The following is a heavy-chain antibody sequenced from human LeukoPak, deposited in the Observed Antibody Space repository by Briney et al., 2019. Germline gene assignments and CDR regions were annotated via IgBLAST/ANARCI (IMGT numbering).Heavy chain of an antibody. CDR2: ISGSGDST. J-gene: IGHJ4*02. D-gene: IGHD4-11*01. Sequence: GGSLRLSCAASGFTFSSYAMSWVRQAPGKGLEWVSAISGSGDSTYYGDSVKGRFTISRDNSKNTLCLQMNSLRAEDTAVYYCARVWADYLVTYWGQGTLVTVSS. CDR1: GFTFSSYA. V-gene: IGHV3-23*01. CDR3: ARVWADYLVTY.